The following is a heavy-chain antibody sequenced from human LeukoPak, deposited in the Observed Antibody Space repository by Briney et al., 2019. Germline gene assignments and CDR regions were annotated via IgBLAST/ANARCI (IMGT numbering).Heavy chain of an antibody. D-gene: IGHD5-18*01. CDR2: ISYDGSNK. CDR1: GFTFSSYG. J-gene: IGHJ6*03. Sequence: GGSLRLSCAASGFTFSSYGMHWVRQAPGKGLEWVAVISYDGSNKYYADSVKGRFTISRDNSRNTLYLQMNSLRAEDTAVYYCAKDDSADYYYMDVWGKGTTVTVSS. CDR3: AKDDSADYYYMDV. V-gene: IGHV3-30*18.